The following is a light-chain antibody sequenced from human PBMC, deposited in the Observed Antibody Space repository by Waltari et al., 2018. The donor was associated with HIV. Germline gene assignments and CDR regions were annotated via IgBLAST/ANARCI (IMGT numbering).Light chain of an antibody. CDR1: PSLLHSNGYNY. CDR2: LGS. CDR3: MQALQTPLT. Sequence: DIVMTQSPLSLPVTPGEPASISCRSSPSLLHSNGYNYLDWYLQKPGQSPQLLIYLGSSRASGVPDRFSGSGSGTDFTLKISRVEAEDVGVYYCMQALQTPLTFGQGTKVEIK. V-gene: IGKV2-28*01. J-gene: IGKJ1*01.